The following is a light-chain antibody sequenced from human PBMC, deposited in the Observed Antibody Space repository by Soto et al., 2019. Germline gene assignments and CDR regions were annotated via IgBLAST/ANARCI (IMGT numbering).Light chain of an antibody. CDR3: QQSYSVPWT. CDR2: GAS. CDR1: QSIRRY. V-gene: IGKV1-39*01. J-gene: IGKJ1*01. Sequence: DLQMTQSPSSLSASVGDRVTITCRASQSIRRYLNWYQQKPGKAPKLLIYGASSLQSGVPTRFSGSGSGTDFTLTISSLQPDDFASYYCQQSYSVPWTFGQGTKVEIK.